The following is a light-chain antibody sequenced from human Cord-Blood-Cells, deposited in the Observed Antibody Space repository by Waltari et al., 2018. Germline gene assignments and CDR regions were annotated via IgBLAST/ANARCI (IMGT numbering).Light chain of an antibody. Sequence: DIQMTQSPSTLSASVGDRVTITCRASQRISSWLAWYQQKPGKAPKLLIYKASSLESGVPSRFSGSGSGTEVTLTISSLQPDDFATYYCQQYKSYTQYSFGQGTKLEIK. J-gene: IGKJ2*03. CDR3: QQYKSYTQYS. V-gene: IGKV1-5*03. CDR2: KAS. CDR1: QRISSW.